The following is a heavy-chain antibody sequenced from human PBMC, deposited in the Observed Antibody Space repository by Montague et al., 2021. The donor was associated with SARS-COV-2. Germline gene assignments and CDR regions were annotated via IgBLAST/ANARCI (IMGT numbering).Heavy chain of an antibody. D-gene: IGHD2-8*01. V-gene: IGHV4-59*01. J-gene: IGHJ6*02. CDR3: ARLLRSCTNGVCRTYNYYALDV. Sequence: SETLSLTCNVSGGSISGFYWSWIRQPPGKGLEWIGYIYYSGSTKYNPSLESRVAVSVDRSKNQVSLKLTSVTAADTAVYYCARLLRSCTNGVCRTYNYYALDVWGQGTTVTVSS. CDR2: IYYSGST. CDR1: GGSISGFY.